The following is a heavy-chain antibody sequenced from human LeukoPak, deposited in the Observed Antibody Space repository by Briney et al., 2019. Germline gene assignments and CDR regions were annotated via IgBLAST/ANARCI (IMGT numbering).Heavy chain of an antibody. D-gene: IGHD3-10*01. CDR1: GGSISSYY. CDR3: ARNHYGSGSYSNRFGP. Sequence: SETLSLTCTVSGGSISSYYWSWIRQPPGKGLEWIGYIYYSGSTNYNPSLKSRVTISVDTSKNQFSLKLSSVTAADTAVYYCARNHYGSGSYSNRFGPWGQGTLVAVSS. V-gene: IGHV4-59*01. CDR2: IYYSGST. J-gene: IGHJ5*02.